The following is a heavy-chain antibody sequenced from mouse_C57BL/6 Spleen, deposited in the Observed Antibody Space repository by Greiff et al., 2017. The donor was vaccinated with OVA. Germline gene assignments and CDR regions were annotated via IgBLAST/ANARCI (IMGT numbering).Heavy chain of an antibody. CDR2: IDPSDSET. CDR3: ARTYYDYAYAMDY. CDR1: GYTFTSYW. V-gene: IGHV1-52*01. D-gene: IGHD2-4*01. Sequence: QVQLQQPGAELVRPGSSVKLSCKASGYTFTSYWMHWVKQRPLQGLEWIGNIDPSDSETHYNQKFKDKATLTVDKSSSTAYMQLSSLTSADSAVYYCARTYYDYAYAMDYWGQGTSVTVSS. J-gene: IGHJ4*01.